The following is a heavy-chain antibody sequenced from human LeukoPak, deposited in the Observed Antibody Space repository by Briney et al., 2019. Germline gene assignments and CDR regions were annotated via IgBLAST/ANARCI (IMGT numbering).Heavy chain of an antibody. CDR3: AKAASSWYLDAFDI. V-gene: IGHV3-23*01. CDR2: ISGIGGST. CDR1: GFTFSSYG. Sequence: PGGTLRLSCAASGFTFSSYGMSWVRQAPGKVLEWVSAISGIGGSTYYADSVKGRLTLSRDHSKNPPYLQMNRLRAKHTAVNYGAKAASSWYLDAFDIWGQGTMVTVSS. J-gene: IGHJ3*02. D-gene: IGHD6-13*01.